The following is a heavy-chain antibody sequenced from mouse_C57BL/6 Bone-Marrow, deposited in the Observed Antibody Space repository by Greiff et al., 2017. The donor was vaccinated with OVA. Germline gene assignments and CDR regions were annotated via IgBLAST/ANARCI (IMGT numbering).Heavy chain of an antibody. Sequence: QVQLQQSGAELARPGASVKMSCKASGYTFTSYTMHWVKQRPGQGLEWIGYINPSSGYTKYNQKFKDKATLTADKSSSTAYMQLSSLTSEDSAVYYCAINWDRFAYWGQGTLVTVSA. D-gene: IGHD4-1*02. CDR2: INPSSGYT. CDR3: AINWDRFAY. V-gene: IGHV1-4*01. CDR1: GYTFTSYT. J-gene: IGHJ3*01.